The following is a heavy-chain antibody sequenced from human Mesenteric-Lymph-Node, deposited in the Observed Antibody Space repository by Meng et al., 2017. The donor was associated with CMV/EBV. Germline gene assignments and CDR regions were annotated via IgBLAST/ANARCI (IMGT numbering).Heavy chain of an antibody. Sequence: GGSLRLSCVVSGFTFNNYAMSWVRQAPGKGLEWVSGITSSGGTTYYSDSVKGRFTISRDSSKNSLYLQMNSLRADDTAIYCCAKGPHYSAYFPTIPFFDYWGQGALVTVSS. CDR2: ITSSGGTT. D-gene: IGHD4-17*01. CDR3: AKGPHYSAYFPTIPFFDY. J-gene: IGHJ4*02. V-gene: IGHV3-23*01. CDR1: GFTFNNYA.